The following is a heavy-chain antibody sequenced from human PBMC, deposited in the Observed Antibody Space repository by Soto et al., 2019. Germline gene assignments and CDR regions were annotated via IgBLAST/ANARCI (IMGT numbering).Heavy chain of an antibody. CDR2: VNPIVGMS. CDR3: ATSYGSGSTHFDS. Sequence: QVQLVQSGAEVKKPGSSVKVSCTASGGTFNTYTLNWVRQAPGQRPEWVGRVNPIVGMSSSASKFQGRVTLTAHKSTSKAYMDLTGLTSEDTAVYYCATSYGSGSTHFDSCGQGTLVTVSS. D-gene: IGHD3-10*01. J-gene: IGHJ4*02. V-gene: IGHV1-69*02. CDR1: GGTFNTYT.